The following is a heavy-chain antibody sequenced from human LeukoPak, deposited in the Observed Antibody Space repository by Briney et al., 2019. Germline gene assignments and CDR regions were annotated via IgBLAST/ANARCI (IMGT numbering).Heavy chain of an antibody. D-gene: IGHD2-2*02. Sequence: PGGSLRLSCAASGFTFDDYAMHWVRQAPRKGLEWVSGISWNSGSIGYADSVKGRFTISRDNAKNSLYLQMNSLRAEDMALYYCAKDRGSSNTAHFDYWGQGTLVTVSS. V-gene: IGHV3-9*03. CDR3: AKDRGSSNTAHFDY. CDR1: GFTFDDYA. CDR2: ISWNSGSI. J-gene: IGHJ4*02.